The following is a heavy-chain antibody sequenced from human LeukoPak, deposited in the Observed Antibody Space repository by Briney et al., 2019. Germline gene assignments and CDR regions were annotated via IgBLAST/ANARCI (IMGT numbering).Heavy chain of an antibody. V-gene: IGHV4-39*07. CDR1: GGSLSSRSHY. D-gene: IGHD6-6*01. Sequence: SETLSLTCSVSGGSLSSRSHYWAWIRQPPGKGLEWIGGSDYRGTTYYSPSLKSRVTISVDTSKSNFSLILASVTAADTAFYYCARDVVDYALSSRWFDAWGQGTLVTVSS. J-gene: IGHJ5*02. CDR3: ARDVVDYALSSRWFDA. CDR2: SDYRGTT.